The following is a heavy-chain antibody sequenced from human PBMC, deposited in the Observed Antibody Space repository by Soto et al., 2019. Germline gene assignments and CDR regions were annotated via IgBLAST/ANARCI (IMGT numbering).Heavy chain of an antibody. CDR3: AGDLAYNLGYFDY. Sequence: QVQLQESGPGVVKPSQTLSLTCTVSGGSISSGGYYWSWIRQLPGKGLEWIGYIYSSGSTYYNPSLKGRVTLSVDTSKNQFSLKLSSVSAADTAVYYCAGDLAYNLGYFDYWGQGTPVTVSS. V-gene: IGHV4-31*03. J-gene: IGHJ4*02. CDR1: GGSISSGGYY. CDR2: IYSSGST. D-gene: IGHD3-16*01.